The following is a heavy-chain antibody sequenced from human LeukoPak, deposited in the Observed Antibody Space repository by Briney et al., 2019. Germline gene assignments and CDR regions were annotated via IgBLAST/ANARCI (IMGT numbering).Heavy chain of an antibody. CDR2: ISWDGGST. Sequence: GGSLRLSCAASGFTFDDYAMHWVRQAPGKGLEWVSLISWDGGSTYYADSVKGRFTISRDNSKNSLYLQMDSLRAEDTAVYYCAKTANIVGARPLELDYWGQGTLVTVSS. J-gene: IGHJ4*02. CDR1: GFTFDDYA. CDR3: AKTANIVGARPLELDY. D-gene: IGHD1-26*01. V-gene: IGHV3-43D*03.